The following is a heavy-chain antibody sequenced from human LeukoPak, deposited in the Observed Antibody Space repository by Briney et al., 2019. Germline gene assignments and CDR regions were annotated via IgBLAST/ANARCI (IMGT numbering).Heavy chain of an antibody. CDR3: ARDGTVANNFYYYGMDV. CDR1: GFTVSSNY. V-gene: IGHV3-53*01. J-gene: IGHJ6*02. Sequence: GGSLRLSCAASGFTVSSNYMSWVRQAPGKGLEWVSVIYSGGSTYYADSVKGRFTISRDNSKNTLYLQMNSLRAEDTAVYYCARDGTVANNFYYYGMDVWGQGTTVTVSS. CDR2: IYSGGST. D-gene: IGHD5-12*01.